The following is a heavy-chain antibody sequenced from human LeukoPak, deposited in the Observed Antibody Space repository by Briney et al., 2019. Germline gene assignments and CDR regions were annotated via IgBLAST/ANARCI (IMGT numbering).Heavy chain of an antibody. Sequence: SETLSLTCAVSGGSISSGGYSWIWIRQPPGKGLEWIGYIYHSGSTYYNPSLKSRVTISVDRSKNQFSLTLSSVTAADTAVYYCARAGRYYDSSGFDDAFDIWGQGTMVAVSS. CDR2: IYHSGST. CDR1: GGSISSGGYS. V-gene: IGHV4-30-2*01. CDR3: ARAGRYYDSSGFDDAFDI. D-gene: IGHD3-22*01. J-gene: IGHJ3*02.